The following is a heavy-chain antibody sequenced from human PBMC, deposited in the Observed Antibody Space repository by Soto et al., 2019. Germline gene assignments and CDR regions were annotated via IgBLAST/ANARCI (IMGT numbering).Heavy chain of an antibody. Sequence: EVQLVESGGGLVKPGGSLRLSRAASGFTFSSYSMNWVRQAPGKGLEWVSSISSSSGYIYYADSVKGRFTISRDNAKNSLYLQMNSLRAEDTAVYYCARDTQYSSGWYAGVDYWGQGTLVTVSS. V-gene: IGHV3-21*01. J-gene: IGHJ4*02. CDR3: ARDTQYSSGWYAGVDY. D-gene: IGHD6-19*01. CDR2: ISSSSGYI. CDR1: GFTFSSYS.